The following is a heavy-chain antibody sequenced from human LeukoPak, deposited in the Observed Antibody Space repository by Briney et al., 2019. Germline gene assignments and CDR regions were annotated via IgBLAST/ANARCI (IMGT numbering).Heavy chain of an antibody. V-gene: IGHV3-74*03. CDR1: GFTLGNYW. CDR2: VQSDGSTT. Sequence: GGSLRLSCAASGFTLGNYWMHWVRHAPGKGLVWVSSVQSDGSTTTYADSVKGRFTISRDNAKNPLYLQMNSLRAEDTAVYYCAREAAVPNTVCDYLGQGRLVTVSA. D-gene: IGHD4-17*01. CDR3: AREAAVPNTVCDY. J-gene: IGHJ4*02.